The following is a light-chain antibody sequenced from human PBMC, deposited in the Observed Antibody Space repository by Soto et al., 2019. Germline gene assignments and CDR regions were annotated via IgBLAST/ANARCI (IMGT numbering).Light chain of an antibody. J-gene: IGLJ2*01. CDR1: SSNIGSNT. Sequence: QSVLTQPPSASGTPGQRVTISCSGSSSNIGSNTVNWYQQLPGTAPKLLIYSNNQRLSGVPDRFSGSKSGTSASLAISGLQSEDEGDYYCAAWDDSLNGRVFGGGTKLTVL. V-gene: IGLV1-44*01. CDR3: AAWDDSLNGRV. CDR2: SNN.